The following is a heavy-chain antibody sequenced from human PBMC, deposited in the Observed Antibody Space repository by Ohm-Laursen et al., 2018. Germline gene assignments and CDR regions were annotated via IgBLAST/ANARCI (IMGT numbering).Heavy chain of an antibody. J-gene: IGHJ4*02. CDR2: IKSKSDGGTT. V-gene: IGHV3-15*01. CDR3: ARGLELPPAEGYFDY. CDR1: GFTFTNAW. Sequence: SLRLSCAAYGFTFTNAWMSWVRQAPGKGLEWVALIKSKSDGGTTHYAAPVKGRFTISKEDSKNTLYLQMNSLRAEDTAVYYCARGLELPPAEGYFDYWGQGTLVTVSS. D-gene: IGHD1-26*01.